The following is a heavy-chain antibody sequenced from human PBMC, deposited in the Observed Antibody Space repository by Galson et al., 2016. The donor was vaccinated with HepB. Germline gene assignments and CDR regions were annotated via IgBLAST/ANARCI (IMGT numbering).Heavy chain of an antibody. Sequence: SLRLSCAASGFTFRSYSMNWVRQAPGKGLEWVSYISVHYTIYYADSVGGRFTISRDNAKNSVYLQMNSLRAEDTAVYFCARSVEGSFDYWGQGALVTVSS. CDR1: GFTFRSYS. CDR3: ARSVEGSFDY. V-gene: IGHV3-48*04. J-gene: IGHJ4*02. CDR2: ISVHYTI.